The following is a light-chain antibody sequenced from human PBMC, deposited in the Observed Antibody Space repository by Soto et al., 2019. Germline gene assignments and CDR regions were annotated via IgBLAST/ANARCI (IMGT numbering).Light chain of an antibody. CDR3: QQYNN. J-gene: IGKJ1*01. CDR2: GAS. CDR1: QSVSSN. V-gene: IGKV3-15*01. Sequence: LVITQSPATLSVSPGERATLSCRASQSVSSNLAWYQQKPGQAPRLLIYGASTRATGIPARFSGSGSGTEFTLTISSLQSEDFAVYYCQQYNNFGQGTKV.